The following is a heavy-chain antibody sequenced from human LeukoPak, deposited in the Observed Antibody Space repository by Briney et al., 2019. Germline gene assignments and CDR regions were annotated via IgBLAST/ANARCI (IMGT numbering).Heavy chain of an antibody. V-gene: IGHV3-23*01. CDR1: GFTFSSYA. D-gene: IGHD6-19*01. CDR3: AKAGIAVPATPEY. J-gene: IGHJ4*02. Sequence: GGSPRLSCATSGFTFSSYAMNWVRQAPGKGLEWVSVISSSGGTTYYPDSVRGRFIISRDNSKNTLYLQMNSLRAEDTAVYYCAKAGIAVPATPEYCGQGTQVTVSS. CDR2: ISSSGGTT.